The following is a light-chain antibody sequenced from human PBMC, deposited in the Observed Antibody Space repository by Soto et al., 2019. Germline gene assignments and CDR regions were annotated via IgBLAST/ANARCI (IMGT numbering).Light chain of an antibody. J-gene: IGLJ2*01. CDR1: SRHNTNA. CDR3: QAWATGIHI. V-gene: IGLV4-69*01. Sequence: QPVLTQSPSASASLGASVKLTCTLSSRHNTNAIAWHQQQPKKGPRFLMKVNSDGSHFKGDGIPDRFSGSSSGAERYLTISSLQSGDEADYYCQAWATGIHIFGGGTKLTVL. CDR2: VNSDGSH.